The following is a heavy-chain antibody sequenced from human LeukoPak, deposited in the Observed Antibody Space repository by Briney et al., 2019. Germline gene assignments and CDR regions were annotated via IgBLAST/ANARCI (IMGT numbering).Heavy chain of an antibody. Sequence: LSLTCTVSGGSIRSGGYYWSWIRQHPGKGLEWVSYISSSGSTIYYADSVKGRFTISRDNAKNSLYLQMNSLRAEDTAVYYCARVRGSYGRDAFDIWGQGTMVTVSS. V-gene: IGHV3-11*01. CDR1: GGSIRSGGYY. D-gene: IGHD1-26*01. CDR3: ARVRGSYGRDAFDI. CDR2: ISSSGSTI. J-gene: IGHJ3*02.